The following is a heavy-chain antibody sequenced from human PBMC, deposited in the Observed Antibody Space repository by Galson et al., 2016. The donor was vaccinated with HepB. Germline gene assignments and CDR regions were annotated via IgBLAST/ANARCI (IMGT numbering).Heavy chain of an antibody. Sequence: SLRLSCAASGVSLSDYNMNWVRQAPGKGLEWVANIKRDGTEKYYLDSVEGRFTVSRDNAKNSLSLQMDSPRAEDTAVYYCARGSYYGSGSYGIYFDYWGQGTLVTVSS. CDR3: ARGSYYGSGSYGIYFDY. J-gene: IGHJ4*02. D-gene: IGHD3-10*01. V-gene: IGHV3-7*04. CDR1: GVSLSDYN. CDR2: IKRDGTEK.